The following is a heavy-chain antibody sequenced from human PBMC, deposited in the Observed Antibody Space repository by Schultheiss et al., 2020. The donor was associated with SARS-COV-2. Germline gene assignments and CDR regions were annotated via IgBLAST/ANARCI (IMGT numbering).Heavy chain of an antibody. CDR1: GGSFSGYY. V-gene: IGHV4-34*01. D-gene: IGHD1-26*01. CDR3: ARDQAPSGGSYWGSGRGMDV. CDR2: INHSGST. Sequence: SETLSLTCAVYGGSFSGYYWGWIRQPPGKGLEWIGEINHSGSTNYNPSLKSRVTISVDTSKNQFSLKLSSVTAADTAVYYCARDQAPSGGSYWGSGRGMDVWGQGTTVTVSS. J-gene: IGHJ6*02.